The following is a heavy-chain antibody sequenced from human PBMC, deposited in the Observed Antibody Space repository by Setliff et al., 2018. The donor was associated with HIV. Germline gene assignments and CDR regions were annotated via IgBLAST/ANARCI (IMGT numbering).Heavy chain of an antibody. CDR2: IYDSGST. Sequence: SETLSLTCTVFGDSISKKFWSWIRQPPGKGLEWIGYIYDSGSTYHNPSLKSRVTISVDTSKNQISLKLSSMTAADTAVYYCARPDPQGFGFDVWGQGTMVTVS. J-gene: IGHJ3*01. D-gene: IGHD3-16*01. CDR3: ARPDPQGFGFDV. V-gene: IGHV4-59*12. CDR1: GDSISKKF.